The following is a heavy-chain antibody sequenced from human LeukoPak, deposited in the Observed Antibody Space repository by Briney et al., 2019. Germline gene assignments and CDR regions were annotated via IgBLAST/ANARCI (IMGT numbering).Heavy chain of an antibody. CDR3: ARARWELWYYFDY. CDR2: ISPDGKDT. D-gene: IGHD1-26*01. Sequence: HSGGSLRLSCAASGFTFSNYWMYWVRHVPGKGLVWVSRISPDGKDTSHADSVKGRFTISRDNAKNSLYLQMNSLRAEDTAVYYCARARWELWYYFDYGGQGTLVTVSA. V-gene: IGHV3-74*01. CDR1: GFTFSNYW. J-gene: IGHJ4*02.